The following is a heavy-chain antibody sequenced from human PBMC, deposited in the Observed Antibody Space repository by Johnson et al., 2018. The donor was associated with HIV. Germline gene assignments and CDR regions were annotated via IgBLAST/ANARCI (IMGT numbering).Heavy chain of an antibody. CDR3: ARAEGDYYDSGGWGPDAFDI. CDR2: MYRGGST. J-gene: IGHJ3*02. Sequence: VQLVESGGGLIQPGGSLRLSCAASGLNVSSTYMSWVRQAPGKGLEWVSVMYRGGSTYYADSVKGRFTISRDTSKNTLYFQMNSLRAEDTAVYYCARAEGDYYDSGGWGPDAFDIWGQGTMVTVSS. D-gene: IGHD3-22*01. V-gene: IGHV3-53*01. CDR1: GLNVSSTY.